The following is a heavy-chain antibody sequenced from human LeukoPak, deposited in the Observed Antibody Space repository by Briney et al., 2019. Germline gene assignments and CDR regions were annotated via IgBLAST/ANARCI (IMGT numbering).Heavy chain of an antibody. CDR2: ISGGGGST. J-gene: IGHJ4*02. D-gene: IGHD1-1*01. Sequence: PGGSLRLSCAASGFTFSSYTMSWVRQAQGKGLEWVSAISGGGGSTYYADSVKGRFTISRDNSKNTLYLQMNSLRAEDTAVYYCTREDHINYNSWGQGTLVTVSS. CDR3: TREDHINYNS. CDR1: GFTFSSYT. V-gene: IGHV3-23*01.